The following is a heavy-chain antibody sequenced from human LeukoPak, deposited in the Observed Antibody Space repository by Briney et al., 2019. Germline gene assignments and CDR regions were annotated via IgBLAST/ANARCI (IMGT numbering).Heavy chain of an antibody. D-gene: IGHD3-9*01. CDR2: IIPIFGTA. CDR1: GGTFSSYA. Sequence: ASVKVSCKASGGTFSSYAISWVRQAPRQGLEWMGGIIPIFGTANYSQKFQGRVTITADESTSTAYMELSSLRSEDTAVYYCARDRHYYTMTLYFQHWGQGTLVTVSS. V-gene: IGHV1-69*13. J-gene: IGHJ1*01. CDR3: ARDRHYYTMTLYFQH.